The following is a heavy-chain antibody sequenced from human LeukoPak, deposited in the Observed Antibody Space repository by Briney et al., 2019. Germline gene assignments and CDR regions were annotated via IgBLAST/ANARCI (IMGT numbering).Heavy chain of an antibody. V-gene: IGHV3-74*01. J-gene: IGHJ4*02. Sequence: GGSLRLSCAASGFTFDDYAMHWVRQAPGKGLVWVSHINSDGSWTSYADSVKGRFTISKDNAKNTVYLQMNSLRAEDTAVYYCVSFYETYWGRGTLVTVSS. CDR1: GFTFDDYA. D-gene: IGHD2/OR15-2a*01. CDR3: VSFYETY. CDR2: INSDGSWT.